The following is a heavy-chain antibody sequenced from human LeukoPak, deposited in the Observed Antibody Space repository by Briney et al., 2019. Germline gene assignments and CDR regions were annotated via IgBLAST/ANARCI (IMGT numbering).Heavy chain of an antibody. J-gene: IGHJ4*02. Sequence: TGGSLRLSCAASGFTFSNAWMSWVRQAPGKGLEWVGRIKSKTDGVTTDYAAPVRGRFTISRDDSKNTLYLQMNSLKTEDTAVYYCTTDKAHCGGDCYVWDWGQGTLVTVSS. V-gene: IGHV3-15*01. CDR1: GFTFSNAW. CDR3: TTDKAHCGGDCYVWD. D-gene: IGHD2-21*02. CDR2: IKSKTDGVTT.